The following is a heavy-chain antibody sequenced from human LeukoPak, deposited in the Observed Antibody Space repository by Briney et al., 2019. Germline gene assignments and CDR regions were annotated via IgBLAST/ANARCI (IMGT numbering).Heavy chain of an antibody. CDR1: GGTFSSYA. CDR3: ATNYGSGTN. Sequence: VASVKVSCKASGGTFSSYAISWVRQAPGQGLEWMGGIIPIFGTANYAQKFQGRVTITADESTSTTYMELSSLRSEDTAVYYCATNYGSGTNWGQGTLVTVSS. D-gene: IGHD3-10*01. CDR2: IIPIFGTA. V-gene: IGHV1-69*13. J-gene: IGHJ4*02.